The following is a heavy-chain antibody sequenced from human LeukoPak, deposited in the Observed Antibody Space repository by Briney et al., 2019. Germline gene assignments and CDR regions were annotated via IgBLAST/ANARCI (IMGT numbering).Heavy chain of an antibody. Sequence: GASVKVSCKASGYTFTGYYLHWVRQAPGQGLEWMGRINPNSGGTNYAQKFQGRVTMTTDTSISTAYMELNRLTSDDTAVYYCAREPMVRDFNWFDPWAREPCSPSPQ. CDR1: GYTFTGYY. CDR2: INPNSGGT. J-gene: IGHJ5*02. D-gene: IGHD3-10*01. CDR3: AREPMVRDFNWFDP. V-gene: IGHV1-2*06.